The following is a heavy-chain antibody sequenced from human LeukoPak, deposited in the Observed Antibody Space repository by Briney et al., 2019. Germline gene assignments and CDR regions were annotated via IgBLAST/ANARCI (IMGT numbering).Heavy chain of an antibody. Sequence: GGSLRLSCAASGFTFSSYGMHWVRQAPGKGLEWVAFIRYDGNNKYYADSVKGRFTISRDNSKNTLYLQMNSLRAEDTAVYYCAKDYYGSGSYSDYYYYMDVWGNGTTVTISS. D-gene: IGHD3-10*01. CDR2: IRYDGNNK. CDR3: AKDYYGSGSYSDYYYYMDV. CDR1: GFTFSSYG. V-gene: IGHV3-30*02. J-gene: IGHJ6*03.